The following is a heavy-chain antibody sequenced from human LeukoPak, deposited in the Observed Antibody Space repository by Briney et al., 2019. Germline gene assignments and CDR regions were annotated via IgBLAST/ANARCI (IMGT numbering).Heavy chain of an antibody. Sequence: GGCLRLSRAAPGFTFSSYVMSWGCQAPGEGRGWGSDISGSGGSTYYADSVKGRFTISRDNSKNTLYLQMNSLRAEDTAVYYCANLREYQLLWFDPWGQGTMVTVSS. J-gene: IGHJ5*02. CDR2: ISGSGGST. CDR3: ANLREYQLLWFDP. D-gene: IGHD2-2*01. V-gene: IGHV3-23*01. CDR1: GFTFSSYV.